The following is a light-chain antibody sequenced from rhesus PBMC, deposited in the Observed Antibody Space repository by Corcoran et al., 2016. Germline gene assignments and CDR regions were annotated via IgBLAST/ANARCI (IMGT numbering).Light chain of an antibody. J-gene: IGKJ4*01. V-gene: IGKV1-32*01. Sequence: DIQMTPSPSSRSASVGDRVTITCRASRGISSYLNWYQQKPGKVPKLLIYYANRLASGVTSRLSGGGSGTEFTLTISSLQPEDVATYYCQQYNSLPLTFGGGTKGELK. CDR2: YAN. CDR3: QQYNSLPLT. CDR1: RGISSY.